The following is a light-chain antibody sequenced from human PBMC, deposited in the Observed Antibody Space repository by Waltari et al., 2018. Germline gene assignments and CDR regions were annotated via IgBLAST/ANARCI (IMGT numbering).Light chain of an antibody. CDR1: QSISSY. J-gene: IGKJ2*01. Sequence: IQMTQSPSSLSASVGDRVTITCRESQSISSYLNLYQQKPGKAPKLLIYAASSLQSGVPSRFSGSGSGTDFTLTISSLQPEDFATYYCQQSYSTPYTFGQGTKLEIK. CDR2: AAS. CDR3: QQSYSTPYT. V-gene: IGKV1-39*01.